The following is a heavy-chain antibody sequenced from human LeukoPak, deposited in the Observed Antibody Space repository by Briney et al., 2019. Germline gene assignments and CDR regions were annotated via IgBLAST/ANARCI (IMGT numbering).Heavy chain of an antibody. CDR1: GFTFNNYW. V-gene: IGHV5-51*01. CDR3: ARNKGYGDY. CDR2: IYPGDSDT. Sequence: PGESLKISCQTSGFTFNNYWIVWVRQMPGKGLEWVGVIYPGDSDTRYNPSFQGQVTISADKSTSTAYLQWSSLKASDSAMYYCARNKGYGDYWGQGTLVTVSS. J-gene: IGHJ4*02. D-gene: IGHD1-1*01.